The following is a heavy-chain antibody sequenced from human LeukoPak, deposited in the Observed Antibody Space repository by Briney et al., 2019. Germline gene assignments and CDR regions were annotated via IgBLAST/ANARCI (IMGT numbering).Heavy chain of an antibody. CDR3: ARGRPYYYDSSGYYFDY. D-gene: IGHD3-22*01. CDR1: GGSISSRSYY. CDR2: IYYSGST. J-gene: IGHJ4*02. Sequence: SETLSLTCTVSGGSISSRSYYWGWIRQHPGKGLEWIGYIYYSGSTYYNPSLKSRVTISVDTSKNQFSLKLSSVTAADTAVYYCARGRPYYYDSSGYYFDYWGQGTLVTVSS. V-gene: IGHV4-31*03.